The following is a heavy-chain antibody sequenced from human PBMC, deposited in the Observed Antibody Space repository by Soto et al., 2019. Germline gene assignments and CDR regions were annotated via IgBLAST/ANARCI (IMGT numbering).Heavy chain of an antibody. CDR1: GGFLSESY. CDR3: ASYSSSGGFDP. CDR2: INHVGGT. J-gene: IGHJ5*02. Sequence: SETLSLTCAVYGGFLSESYWTWIRQPPGKGLEWIGEINHVGGTNYNPSLKSRVTMSVDTSQNQFSLRLSSVTAADTAVYYCASYSSSGGFDPWGQGTLVTVSS. D-gene: IGHD6-6*01. V-gene: IGHV4-34*01.